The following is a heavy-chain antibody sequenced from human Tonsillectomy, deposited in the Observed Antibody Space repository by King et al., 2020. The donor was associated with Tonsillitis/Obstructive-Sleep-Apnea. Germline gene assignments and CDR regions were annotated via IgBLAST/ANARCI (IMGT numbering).Heavy chain of an antibody. D-gene: IGHD3-9*01. J-gene: IGHJ5*02. V-gene: IGHV5-51*01. CDR3: ARHAGHDFLTGYYNSFDP. CDR2: IFPGDYDT. CDR1: GYSFINYR. Sequence: QLVQSGAEVKKPGESLKISCKGSGYSFINYRIGWVRQMPGKGLEWMGIIFPGDYDTRYSPSFQGQVTISADESINTAYLQWSSLKASDTAIYFCARHAGHDFLTGYYNSFDPWGQGTLVTVSS.